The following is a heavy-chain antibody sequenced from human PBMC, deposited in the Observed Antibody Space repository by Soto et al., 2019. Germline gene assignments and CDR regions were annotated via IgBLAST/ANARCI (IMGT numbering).Heavy chain of an antibody. CDR3: ASCGRAGCGY. V-gene: IGHV4-4*02. J-gene: IGHJ4*02. D-gene: IGHD2-15*01. Sequence: QVQLQESGPGLVKPSGTLSLTCAVSGGSISSSNWWSWVRQHPGKGLEWVGAIYHSGSTNYNPSRRGRVTISVDKSKNQFSLKLSSVSAADTAVYSCASCGRAGCGYWGQGTLVTASS. CDR1: GGSISSSNW. CDR2: IYHSGST.